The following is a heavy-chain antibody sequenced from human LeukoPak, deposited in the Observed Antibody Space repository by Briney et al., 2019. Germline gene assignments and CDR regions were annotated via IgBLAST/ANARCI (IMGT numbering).Heavy chain of an antibody. Sequence: GGSLRLSCAASGFTFSSYAMHWVRQAPGKGLEWVAVISYDGSNKYYADSVKGRFTISRDNSKNTLYLQMNSLRAEDTAVYYCAKGRGNIVVVEAEFDYWGQGTLVTVSS. J-gene: IGHJ4*02. D-gene: IGHD2-15*01. CDR2: ISYDGSNK. V-gene: IGHV3-30*04. CDR1: GFTFSSYA. CDR3: AKGRGNIVVVEAEFDY.